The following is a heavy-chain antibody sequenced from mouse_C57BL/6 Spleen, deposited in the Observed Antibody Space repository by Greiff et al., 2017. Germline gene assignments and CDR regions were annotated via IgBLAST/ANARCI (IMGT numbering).Heavy chain of an antibody. CDR1: GFTFSSYA. CDR3: STVVPYYYAMDY. J-gene: IGHJ4*01. Sequence: EVKVVESGEGLVKPGGSLKLSCAASGFTFSSYAMSWVRQTPEKRLEWVAYISSGGDYIYYADTVKGRFTISRDNARNTLYLQMSSLKSEDTAMYYCSTVVPYYYAMDYWGQGTSVTVSS. V-gene: IGHV5-9-1*02. CDR2: ISSGGDYI. D-gene: IGHD1-1*01.